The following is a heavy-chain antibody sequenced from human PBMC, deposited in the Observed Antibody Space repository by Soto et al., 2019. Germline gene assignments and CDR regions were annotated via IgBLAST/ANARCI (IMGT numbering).Heavy chain of an antibody. Sequence: QVQLVESGGGVVQPGRSLRLSCAASGFTFSSYAMHWVRQAPGKGLEWVAVISYDGSNKYYADYVKGRFTISRDNSKNTLYLQMNSLRAEDTAVYYCATTNVDTASFDYWGQGTLVPVSS. J-gene: IGHJ4*02. CDR1: GFTFSSYA. D-gene: IGHD5-18*01. V-gene: IGHV3-30-3*01. CDR2: ISYDGSNK. CDR3: ATTNVDTASFDY.